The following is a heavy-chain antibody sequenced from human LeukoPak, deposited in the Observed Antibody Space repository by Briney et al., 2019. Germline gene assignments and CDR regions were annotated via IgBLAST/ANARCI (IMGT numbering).Heavy chain of an antibody. D-gene: IGHD5-24*01. CDR1: GYSISRGYY. CDR2: IYHSGST. Sequence: PSETLSLTCAVSGYSISRGYYWGWIRQPPGKGLGWIGSIYHSGSTYYNPSLKSRVTISVDTSKNQFSLKLSSVTAADTAVYYCARLGGDGYIRDFDYWSQGTLDTVSS. CDR3: ARLGGDGYIRDFDY. V-gene: IGHV4-38-2*01. J-gene: IGHJ4*02.